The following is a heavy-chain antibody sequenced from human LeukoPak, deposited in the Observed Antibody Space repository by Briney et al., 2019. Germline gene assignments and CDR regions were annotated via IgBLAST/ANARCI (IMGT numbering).Heavy chain of an antibody. Sequence: ASVKVSCKASGGTFSSYAISWVRQAPGQGLEWMGWISAYNGNTNYAQKLQGRVTMTTDTSTSTAYMELRSLRSDDTAVYYCARDYSSGSLDVFDYWGQGTLVTVSS. CDR1: GGTFSSYA. J-gene: IGHJ4*02. CDR2: ISAYNGNT. V-gene: IGHV1-18*01. D-gene: IGHD6-19*01. CDR3: ARDYSSGSLDVFDY.